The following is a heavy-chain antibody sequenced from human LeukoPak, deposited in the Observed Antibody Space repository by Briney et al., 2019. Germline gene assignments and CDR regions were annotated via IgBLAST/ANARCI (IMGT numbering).Heavy chain of an antibody. D-gene: IGHD5-12*01. CDR2: IKQDGSEK. CDR3: AREGSGYDKVVDYYDY. V-gene: IGHV3-7*01. Sequence: GGSLRLSCAASGFTFSSYGMHWVRQAPGKGLEWVANIKQDGSEKYYVDSVKGRFTISRDNAKNSLYLQMNSPRVEDTAVYYCAREGSGYDKVVDYYDYWGQGTLVTVSS. J-gene: IGHJ4*02. CDR1: GFTFSSYG.